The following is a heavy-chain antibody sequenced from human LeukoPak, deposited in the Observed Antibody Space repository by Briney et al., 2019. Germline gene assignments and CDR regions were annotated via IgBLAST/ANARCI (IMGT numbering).Heavy chain of an antibody. CDR3: ARGRAKVVPAAMRSLDYGTDV. J-gene: IGHJ6*02. Sequence: ASVKVSCKASGYTFTGYYMHWVRQAPGQGLEWMGWINPNSGGTNYAQKLQGRVTMTTDTSTSTAYMELRSLRSDDTAVYYCARGRAKVVPAAMRSLDYGTDVWGQGTTVTVSS. CDR1: GYTFTGYY. CDR2: INPNSGGT. V-gene: IGHV1-2*02. D-gene: IGHD2-2*01.